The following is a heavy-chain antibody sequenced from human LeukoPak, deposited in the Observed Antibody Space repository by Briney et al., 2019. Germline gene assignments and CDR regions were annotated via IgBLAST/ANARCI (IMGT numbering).Heavy chain of an antibody. V-gene: IGHV4-4*07. CDR1: GGSISTYY. CDR2: IHTSGRT. CDR3: AGRALSTGWTFDY. Sequence: SETLSLTCSVSGGSISTYYWSWIRQPAGKGREWIAQIHTSGRTDFNPSLKSRLSISMDTPNNHFSLMITSVTAADTAIYYCAGRALSTGWTFDYWGHGTLVTVSS. D-gene: IGHD6-19*01. J-gene: IGHJ4*01.